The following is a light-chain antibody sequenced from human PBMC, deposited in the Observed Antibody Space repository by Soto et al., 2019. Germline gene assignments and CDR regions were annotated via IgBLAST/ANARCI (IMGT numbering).Light chain of an antibody. Sequence: EIVLTQPPGTLSLSPGERATLSCRASQSVSSYLAWYQQKPGQAPRLLIYDASNRATGIPARFSGSGSGTDFTLTISSLEPEDFAVYYCQQRSNWPLTFGPGTKVDIK. J-gene: IGKJ3*01. CDR1: QSVSSY. CDR3: QQRSNWPLT. CDR2: DAS. V-gene: IGKV3-11*01.